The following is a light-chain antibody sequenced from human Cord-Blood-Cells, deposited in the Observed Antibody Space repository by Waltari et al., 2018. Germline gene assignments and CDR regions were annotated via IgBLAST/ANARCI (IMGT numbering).Light chain of an antibody. CDR2: DAS. J-gene: IGKJ4*01. CDR1: QSVSSY. Sequence: EIVLTQSPATLSLSPGEIPTLSCRASQSVSSYLAWYQQKPGQAPRLLIYDASNRATGIPARFSGSGSGTDFTLTISSLEPEDFAVYYCQQRSNWPPLTFGGGTKVEIK. V-gene: IGKV3-11*01. CDR3: QQRSNWPPLT.